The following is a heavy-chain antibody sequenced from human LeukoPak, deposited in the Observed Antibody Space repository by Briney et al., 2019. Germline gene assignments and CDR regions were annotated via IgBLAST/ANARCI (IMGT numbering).Heavy chain of an antibody. CDR2: IIPILGIA. J-gene: IGHJ4*02. V-gene: IGHV1-69*04. D-gene: IGHD4-17*01. CDR1: GYTFTSYG. Sequence: SVKVSCKAAGYTFTSYGISWVRQAPGQGLEWMGRIIPILGIANYAQKFQGRVTITADKSTSTAYMELSSLRSEDTAVYYCATEEYEDYVRGFDYWGQGTLVTVSS. CDR3: ATEEYEDYVRGFDY.